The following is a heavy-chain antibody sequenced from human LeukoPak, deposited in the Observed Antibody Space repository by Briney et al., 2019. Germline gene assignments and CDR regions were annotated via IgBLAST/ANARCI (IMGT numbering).Heavy chain of an antibody. Sequence: PGGSLRLSCAASGFTFSSYWMSWVRQAPGKGLEWVANIKQDGSEKYYVDPVKGRFTISSDNAKNSLYLQMNSLRAEDTAVYYCARDGLMYYYDSSGYYSANYYYYGMDVWGQGTTVTVSS. CDR2: IKQDGSEK. CDR3: ARDGLMYYYDSSGYYSANYYYYGMDV. D-gene: IGHD3-22*01. V-gene: IGHV3-7*01. CDR1: GFTFSSYW. J-gene: IGHJ6*02.